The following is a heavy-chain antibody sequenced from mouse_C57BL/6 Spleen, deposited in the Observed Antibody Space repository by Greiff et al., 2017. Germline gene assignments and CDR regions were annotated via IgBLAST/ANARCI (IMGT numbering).Heavy chain of an antibody. V-gene: IGHV1-54*01. CDR3: ATGLRRSFDY. CDR1: GYAFTNYL. D-gene: IGHD2-4*01. Sequence: QVQLQQSGAELVRPGTSVKVSCKASGYAFTNYLIEWVKQRPGQGLEWIGVINPGSGGTNYNEKFKGKATLTADKSSSTAYMQLSSLTSEDSAVYFCATGLRRSFDYWGQGTTLTVSS. J-gene: IGHJ2*01. CDR2: INPGSGGT.